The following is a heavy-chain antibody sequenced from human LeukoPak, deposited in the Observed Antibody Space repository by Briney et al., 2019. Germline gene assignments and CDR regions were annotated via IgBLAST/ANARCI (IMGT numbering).Heavy chain of an antibody. D-gene: IGHD6-13*01. CDR2: INPNSGGT. CDR3: ATAVIVAVFGDAFDI. CDR1: GYXFATYF. J-gene: IGHJ3*02. V-gene: IGHV1-2*02. Sequence: ASVKVSCKASGYXFATYFIHWVRQAPGQGLKWMGWINPNSGGTNYAQKFQGRVTMTRDTSISTAYMELRRLRYDDTAVYYCATAVIVAVFGDAFDIWGQGTLVTVSS.